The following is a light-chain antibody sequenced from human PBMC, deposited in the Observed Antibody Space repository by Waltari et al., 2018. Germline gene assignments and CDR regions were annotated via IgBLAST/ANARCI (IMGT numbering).Light chain of an antibody. J-gene: IGKJ3*01. CDR1: QMVSST. V-gene: IGKV3-15*01. Sequence: EIVMTQSPATLSVSPGERATLSCRASQMVSSTLAWYQQKPGQAPRLRIYGASTRAAGIPARFSGSGSGTEFTLTISSLQSEDLAVYYCQRYNTWPPLFTFGPGTKVDIK. CDR2: GAS. CDR3: QRYNTWPPLFT.